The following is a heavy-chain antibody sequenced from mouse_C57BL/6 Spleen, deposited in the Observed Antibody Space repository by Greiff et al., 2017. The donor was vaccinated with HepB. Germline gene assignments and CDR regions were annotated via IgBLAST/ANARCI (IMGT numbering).Heavy chain of an antibody. V-gene: IGHV2-9-1*01. CDR3: ARKGGSSGPLYAMDY. CDR2: IWTGGGT. J-gene: IGHJ4*01. Sequence: VMLVESGPGLVAPSQSLSITCTVSGFSLTSYAISWVRQPPGKGLEWLGVIWTGGGTNYNSALKSSLSISKDNSNSQVFLKMNRLQTDDTARYYCARKGGSSGPLYAMDYWGQGTSVTVSS. D-gene: IGHD3-2*02. CDR1: GFSLTSYA.